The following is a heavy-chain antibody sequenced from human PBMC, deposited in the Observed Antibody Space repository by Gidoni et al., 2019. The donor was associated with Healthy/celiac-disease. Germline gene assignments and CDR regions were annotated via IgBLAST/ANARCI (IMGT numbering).Heavy chain of an antibody. V-gene: IGHV4-59*01. J-gene: IGHJ4*02. Sequence: QGQLQESGPGLVQPAETLSLTCTVSAVSISSYYWSWIRQPPGKRLEWIGYIYYTVSTNYNPPLKSRVTISVDTSKKQFSLKLSSVTAADTAVYYCASNWGDSSSWYFDYWGQGTLVTVSS. CDR3: ASNWGDSSSWYFDY. CDR2: IYYTVST. CDR1: AVSISSYY. D-gene: IGHD6-13*01.